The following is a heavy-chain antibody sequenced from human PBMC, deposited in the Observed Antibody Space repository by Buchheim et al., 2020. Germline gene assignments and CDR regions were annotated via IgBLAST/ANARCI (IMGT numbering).Heavy chain of an antibody. D-gene: IGHD3-16*02. CDR3: ARVAWWSYRYKLDS. Sequence: EVQLVESGGGLVQPGGSLRLSCAASGFTFSSYSMNWVRQAPGKGLEWVSYISSSSSTIYYADSVKGRFTISRDNAQNSLYMQMTSLRVEDSAVYYCARVAWWSYRYKLDSWGQGTL. CDR2: ISSSSSTI. CDR1: GFTFSSYS. J-gene: IGHJ4*02. V-gene: IGHV3-48*01.